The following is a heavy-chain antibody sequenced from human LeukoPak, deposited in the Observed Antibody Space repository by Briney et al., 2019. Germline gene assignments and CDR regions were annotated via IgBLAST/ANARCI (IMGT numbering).Heavy chain of an antibody. CDR2: ISAYNGNT. V-gene: IGHV1-18*01. Sequence: ASVKVSCKASGYTFTSYGISWVRQAPGQGLEWMGWISAYNGNTNYAQKLQGRVTMTTDTSTSTAYMELRSLRSDDTAVYYCARSSELLWFGELLNWFDPWGQGTLVTVSS. CDR1: GYTFTSYG. D-gene: IGHD3-10*01. J-gene: IGHJ5*02. CDR3: ARSSELLWFGELLNWFDP.